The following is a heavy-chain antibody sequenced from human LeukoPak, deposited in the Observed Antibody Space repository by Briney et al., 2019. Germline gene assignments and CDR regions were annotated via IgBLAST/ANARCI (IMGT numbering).Heavy chain of an antibody. V-gene: IGHV4-61*01. D-gene: IGHD5-24*01. CDR1: GGSISSSSYY. CDR2: IYSSGST. Sequence: SETLCLTCTVSGGSISSSSYYWSWIRQPPGKGLEWIGYIYSSGSTNYNPSLRSRVTVSVDTSKNQFSLKVSSMTAADTAVYYCARGEMIFDYWGQGTLVTVSS. J-gene: IGHJ4*02. CDR3: ARGEMIFDY.